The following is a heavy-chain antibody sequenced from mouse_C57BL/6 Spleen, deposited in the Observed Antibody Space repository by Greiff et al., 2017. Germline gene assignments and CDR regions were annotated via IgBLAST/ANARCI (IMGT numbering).Heavy chain of an antibody. J-gene: IGHJ1*03. V-gene: IGHV1-69*01. CDR3: ARNWDGYFDV. D-gene: IGHD4-1*01. Sequence: VQLQQPGAELVMPGASVKLSCKASGYTFTSYWMHWVKQRPGQGLEWIGEIDPSDSYTNYNQKFKGKSTLTVDKSSITAYMQLSSLTSEDSAVYYCARNWDGYFDVWGTGTTVTVSS. CDR1: GYTFTSYW. CDR2: IDPSDSYT.